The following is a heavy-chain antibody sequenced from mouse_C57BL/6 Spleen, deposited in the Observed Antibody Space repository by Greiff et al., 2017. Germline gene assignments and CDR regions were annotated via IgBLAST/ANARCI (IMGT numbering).Heavy chain of an antibody. CDR3: ARPPVYGDAMDY. Sequence: DVQLQESGPGLVKPSQSLSLTCSVTGYSITSGYYWNWIRQFPGNKLEWMGYISYDGSNNYNPSLKNRISITRDTSKNQFFLKLNSVTTEDTATYYCARPPVYGDAMDYWGQGTSVTVSS. CDR2: ISYDGSN. J-gene: IGHJ4*01. CDR1: GYSITSGYY. D-gene: IGHD1-1*01. V-gene: IGHV3-6*01.